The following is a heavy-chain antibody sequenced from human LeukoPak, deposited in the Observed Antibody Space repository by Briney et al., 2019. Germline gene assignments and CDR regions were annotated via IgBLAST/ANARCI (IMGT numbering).Heavy chain of an antibody. J-gene: IGHJ5*02. CDR3: ARAYEYSSSSYWFDP. CDR2: INPSGGST. D-gene: IGHD6-6*01. V-gene: IGHV1-46*01. Sequence: ASVKVSCKASGYTFTSYYMHWVRQAPGQGLEWMGIINPSGGSTSYAQKFQGRVTMTRDMPTSTVYMELSSLRSEDTAVYYCARAYEYSSSSYWFDPWGQGTLVTVSS. CDR1: GYTFTSYY.